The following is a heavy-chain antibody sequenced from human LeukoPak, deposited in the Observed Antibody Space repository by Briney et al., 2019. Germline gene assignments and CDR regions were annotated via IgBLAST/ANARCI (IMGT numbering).Heavy chain of an antibody. CDR1: GFTFSSYW. J-gene: IGHJ4*02. D-gene: IGHD6-13*01. CDR2: IKQDGSEK. Sequence: PGGSLRLSCAASGFTFSSYWMSWVRQAPGKGLEWVAQIKQDGSEKYSVDSVKGRFTISRDDAKNSLYLQMDSLRAEDTAVYYCAKDALKTSGIGAWGLRWFPFDDWGQGTLVTVSS. CDR3: AKDALKTSGIGAWGLRWFPFDD. V-gene: IGHV3-7*01.